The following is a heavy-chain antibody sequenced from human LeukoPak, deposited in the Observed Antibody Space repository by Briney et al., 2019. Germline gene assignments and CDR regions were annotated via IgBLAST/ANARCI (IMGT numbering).Heavy chain of an antibody. J-gene: IGHJ4*02. Sequence: ESGPTLVNPTQTLTLTCTFSGFSLSTSGVGVGWIRQPPGKALEWLALIYWDDDKRYSPSLKSRLTITKDTSKNQVVLTMPNMDPVDTATYYCAHHVLLWFGELLIDYWGQGTLVTVSS. CDR3: AHHVLLWFGELLIDY. D-gene: IGHD3-10*01. V-gene: IGHV2-5*02. CDR2: IYWDDDK. CDR1: GFSLSTSGVG.